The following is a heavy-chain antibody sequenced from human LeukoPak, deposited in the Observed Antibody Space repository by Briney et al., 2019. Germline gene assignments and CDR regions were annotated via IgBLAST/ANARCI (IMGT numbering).Heavy chain of an antibody. V-gene: IGHV3-23*01. Sequence: GGGLRRYCVASGFDFSSDAMRWVRPATGKGRGWVSAIICSGGSTYYTDSVKGRFTISRDNSKNTLYLQMNSLRAEDTAVYYCAKSGGYSSGWPNWFDPWGQGTLVTVSS. CDR1: GFDFSSDA. D-gene: IGHD6-19*01. CDR2: IICSGGST. CDR3: AKSGGYSSGWPNWFDP. J-gene: IGHJ5*02.